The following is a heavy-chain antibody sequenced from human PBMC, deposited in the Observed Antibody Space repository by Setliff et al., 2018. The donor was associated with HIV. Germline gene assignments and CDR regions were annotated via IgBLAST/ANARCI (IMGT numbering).Heavy chain of an antibody. V-gene: IGHV5-10-1*01. Sequence: PGESLKISCMGSGYSFTTYWITWVRQMPGEGLEWMGRIDPSDSYTDYSQSFHGHVTLSVDRSINTAYLQWSSLKDSDTAMYYCARVGPGHRDGKIYDTFDIWGQGTLVTVSS. CDR2: IDPSDSYT. CDR3: ARVGPGHRDGKIYDTFDI. CDR1: GYSFTTYW. J-gene: IGHJ3*02. D-gene: IGHD5-12*01.